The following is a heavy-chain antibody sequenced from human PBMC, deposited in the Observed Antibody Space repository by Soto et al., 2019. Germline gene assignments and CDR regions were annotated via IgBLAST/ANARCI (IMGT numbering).Heavy chain of an antibody. CDR1: GYTFTYYG. J-gene: IGHJ4*02. Sequence: QVQLVQSGVEVKKPGASVKVSCKASGYTFTYYGISWVRQAPGQGLEWMGWISAYNGYTNYTQKFQGRVTMTTDTSTTAAFMELRSRRSDDTAVYYWARARRDTSGWKEDYWGQGTLVTVSS. D-gene: IGHD6-19*01. V-gene: IGHV1-18*01. CDR3: ARARRDTSGWKEDY. CDR2: ISAYNGYT.